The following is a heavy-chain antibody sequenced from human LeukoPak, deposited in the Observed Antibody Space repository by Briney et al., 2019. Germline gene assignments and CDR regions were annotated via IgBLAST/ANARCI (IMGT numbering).Heavy chain of an antibody. CDR3: ARGGATTLFDY. Sequence: GWSLRLACAASGFTFSSYAMHWVRQTPGKVLEYVSAITSNGDKTYYGNSVKGRFTISRDNSKNTLYLQMGSLRIEDMAVYYCARGGATTLFDYWGQGTLVTVSS. CDR1: GFTFSSYA. CDR2: ITSNGDKT. J-gene: IGHJ4*02. V-gene: IGHV3-64*01. D-gene: IGHD1-26*01.